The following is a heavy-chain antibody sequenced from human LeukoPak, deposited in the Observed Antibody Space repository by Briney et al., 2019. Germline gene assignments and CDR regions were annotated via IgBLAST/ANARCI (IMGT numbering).Heavy chain of an antibody. J-gene: IGHJ4*02. V-gene: IGHV3-7*04. CDR2: IKRDGSEK. CDR3: ARVSGYSYGLAN. Sequence: GGSLRLSCAASGSTFSSYWMTWVRQAPGKGLEWVANIKRDGSEKFYVAFVKGRFTISRDNAKNSLYLQMNSLRAEDTAVYYCARVSGYSYGLANWGQGTLVTVSS. CDR1: GSTFSSYW. D-gene: IGHD5-18*01.